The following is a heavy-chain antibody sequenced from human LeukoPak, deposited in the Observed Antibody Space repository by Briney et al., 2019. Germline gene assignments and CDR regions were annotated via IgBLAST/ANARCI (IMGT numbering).Heavy chain of an antibody. CDR2: ISGSGGST. CDR1: GFTFSSYA. V-gene: IGHV3-23*01. Sequence: PGGSLRLSCAASGFTFSSYAMSWLRQAPGKGLEWVSAISGSGGSTYYADSVKGRFTISRDNSKNTLYLQMNGLRRDDTAVYYCARVPPSAWPLGFDYWGQGTLVTVSS. D-gene: IGHD3-10*01. CDR3: ARVPPSAWPLGFDY. J-gene: IGHJ4*02.